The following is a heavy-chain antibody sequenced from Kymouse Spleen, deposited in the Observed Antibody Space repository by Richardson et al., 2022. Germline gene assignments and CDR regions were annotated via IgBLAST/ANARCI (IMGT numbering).Heavy chain of an antibody. CDR1: GFTFSSYG. V-gene: IGHV3-33*01. CDR3: ANAYYYGSGSYRLFDY. Sequence: QVQLVESGGGVVQPGRSLRLSCAASGFTFSSYGMHWVRQAPGKGLEWVAVIWYDGSNKYYADSVKGRFTISRDNSKNTLYLQMNSLRAEDTAVYYCANAYYYGSGSYRLFDYWGQGTLVTVSS. D-gene: IGHD3-10*01. CDR2: IWYDGSNK. J-gene: IGHJ4*02.